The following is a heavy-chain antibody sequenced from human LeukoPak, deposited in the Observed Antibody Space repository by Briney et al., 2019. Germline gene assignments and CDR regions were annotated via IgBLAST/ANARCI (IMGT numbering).Heavy chain of an antibody. CDR1: GFTFSSYA. V-gene: IGHV3-30-3*01. J-gene: IGHJ4*02. Sequence: PGGSLRLSCAASGFTFSSYAMHWVRQAPGQGLEWVAVISYDGSNTYYADSVKGRFTISRDNSKNTLYLQMNSLRAEDTAVYYCARDHVVVPAAMAGGGWRSYYFDYWGQGTLVTVSS. CDR2: ISYDGSNT. D-gene: IGHD2-2*01. CDR3: ARDHVVVPAAMAGGGWRSYYFDY.